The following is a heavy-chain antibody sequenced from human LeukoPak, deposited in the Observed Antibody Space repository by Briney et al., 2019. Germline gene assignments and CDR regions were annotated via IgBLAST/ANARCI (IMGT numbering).Heavy chain of an antibody. Sequence: LETLSLTCTVSGGSISSHYWSWIRQPPGKGLEWIGYISYIGSTNYSPSLKSRVTISVDTSKNQFSLRLSSVTAADTAVYYCAGDQLALNALDIWGQGTMVTVSS. CDR1: GGSISSHY. D-gene: IGHD1-1*01. CDR3: AGDQLALNALDI. J-gene: IGHJ3*02. CDR2: ISYIGST. V-gene: IGHV4-59*11.